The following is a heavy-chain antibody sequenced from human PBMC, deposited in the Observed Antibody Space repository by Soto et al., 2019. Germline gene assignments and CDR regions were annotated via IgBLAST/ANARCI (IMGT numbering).Heavy chain of an antibody. D-gene: IGHD1-7*01. J-gene: IGHJ4*01. Sequence: EVQLVESGGGLVPPGGSVRLSCAASGFTFSSYWMHWVRQAPGKGLMWVSRIHNDGSTTRYADSVKGRFTISRDNAKNKLYLQMSSLRVEDTAVYYCARDNWNSYWGQGTLVTVSS. CDR1: GFTFSSYW. CDR2: IHNDGSTT. V-gene: IGHV3-74*01. CDR3: ARDNWNSY.